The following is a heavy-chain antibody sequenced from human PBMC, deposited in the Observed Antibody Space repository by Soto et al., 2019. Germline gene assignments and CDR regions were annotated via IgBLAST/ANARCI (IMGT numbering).Heavy chain of an antibody. CDR1: GGSISSVGYS. CDR2: IYHSGCT. J-gene: IGHJ6*02. Sequence: SETLSLTCAVSGGSISSVGYSWSWIRQPPGKGLEWIGYIYHSGCTYYNPSLKSRVTISVDRSKNQFSLKLSSVTAADTAVYYCARGLRYYYGSGSYYPSYYYGMDVWGQGTTVTVSS. V-gene: IGHV4-30-2*01. D-gene: IGHD3-10*01. CDR3: ARGLRYYYGSGSYYPSYYYGMDV.